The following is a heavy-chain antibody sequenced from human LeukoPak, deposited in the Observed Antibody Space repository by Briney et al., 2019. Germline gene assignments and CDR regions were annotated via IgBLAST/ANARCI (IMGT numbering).Heavy chain of an antibody. D-gene: IGHD5-18*01. CDR2: ISGSGGST. CDR3: AKGSRPGYSYGPREYYYYMDV. J-gene: IGHJ6*03. Sequence: GGSLRLSCAASGFTFSSYGMSWVRQAPGKGLEWVSAISGSGGSTFYADSVKGRFTISRDNSKNTLYLQMNSLRAEDTAVYYCAKGSRPGYSYGPREYYYYMDVWGEGTTVTVSS. V-gene: IGHV3-23*01. CDR1: GFTFSSYG.